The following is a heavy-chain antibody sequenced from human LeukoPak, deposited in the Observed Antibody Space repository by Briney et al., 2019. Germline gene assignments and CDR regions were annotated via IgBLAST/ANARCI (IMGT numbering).Heavy chain of an antibody. Sequence: GGSLLLSFAASGXTFDDYAMHWVRQPPGKSLEWVSLISGDGGSTYYADSVKGRFTVSRDNSKNSLYLQMNSLRTEDTALYYCAKDISRNFVVVPAADYWGQGTLVTVSS. CDR1: GXTFDDYA. D-gene: IGHD2-2*01. CDR2: ISGDGGST. J-gene: IGHJ4*02. CDR3: AKDISRNFVVVPAADY. V-gene: IGHV3-43*02.